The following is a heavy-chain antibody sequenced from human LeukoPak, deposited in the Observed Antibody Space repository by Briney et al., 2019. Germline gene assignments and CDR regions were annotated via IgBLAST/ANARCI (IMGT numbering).Heavy chain of an antibody. CDR1: GFTFSSYS. J-gene: IGHJ6*02. CDR2: ISSSSSYI. V-gene: IGHV3-21*01. Sequence: GGSLRLSCAASGFTFSSYSMNWVRQAPGKGLEWVSSISSSSSYIYYADSVEGRFTISRDNAKNSLYLQMNSLRAEDTAVYYCARERVKRGQSRVGTYYYGMDVWGQGTTVTVSS. CDR3: ARERVKRGQSRVGTYYYGMDV. D-gene: IGHD4-23*01.